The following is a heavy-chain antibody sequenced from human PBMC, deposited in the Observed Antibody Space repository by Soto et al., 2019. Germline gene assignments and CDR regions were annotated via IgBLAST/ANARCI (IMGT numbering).Heavy chain of an antibody. V-gene: IGHV4-34*01. Sequence: PSETLSLTCAVFGGSFRGYYWGWIRQPPGKGLEWIGEINRDGVTNYNPSLKSRLTMSVDTSKKQFSLKLNSVTAADTAVYYCARTATQCSSTSCYTVSLAFWGQGTLVTVSS. CDR3: ARTATQCSSTSCYTVSLAF. D-gene: IGHD2-2*02. J-gene: IGHJ4*02. CDR1: GGSFRGYY. CDR2: INRDGVT.